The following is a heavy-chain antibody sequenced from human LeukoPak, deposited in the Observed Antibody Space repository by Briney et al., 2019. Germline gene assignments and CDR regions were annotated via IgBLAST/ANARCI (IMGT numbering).Heavy chain of an antibody. CDR1: GFTFSSYW. Sequence: GGSLRLSCAASGFTFSSYWMHWVRQAPGKGLVWVSRINSDGSSTSYADSVKGRFTISRDNAKNTLFLQMNSLRAEDTAVYCGERYTFSSGFLYWGQGTLVTVSS. J-gene: IGHJ4*02. D-gene: IGHD6-19*01. CDR2: INSDGSST. V-gene: IGHV3-74*01. CDR3: ERYTFSSGFLY.